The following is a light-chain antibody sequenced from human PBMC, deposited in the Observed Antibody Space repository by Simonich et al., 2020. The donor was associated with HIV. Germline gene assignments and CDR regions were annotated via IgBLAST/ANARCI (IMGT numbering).Light chain of an antibody. Sequence: DIVMTQSPDSLAVSLGERATINCKSSQSILYSSNNKNHLAWDQQKPGHPPRLLIYWASTRESGVPDRFSGSGSGTDFPLTISSLQAEDVAVYYCQQYYSTPRTFGQGTKVEIK. CDR2: WAS. V-gene: IGKV4-1*01. CDR1: QSILYSSNNKNH. J-gene: IGKJ1*01. CDR3: QQYYSTPRT.